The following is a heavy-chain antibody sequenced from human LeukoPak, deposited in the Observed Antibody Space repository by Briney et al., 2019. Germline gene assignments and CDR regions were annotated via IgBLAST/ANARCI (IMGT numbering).Heavy chain of an antibody. J-gene: IGHJ4*02. Sequence: GGSLRLXCAASGFIVSSSYMSWDRQAPGKGLEWVSVIYSGGSTYYADSVKGRFTISRDNSKNTLYLQMNSLRGEDTAVYYCARVAFRSSAYISGIEYWGQGTLVTVSS. D-gene: IGHD1-14*01. CDR1: GFIVSSSY. CDR2: IYSGGST. V-gene: IGHV3-53*01. CDR3: ARVAFRSSAYISGIEY.